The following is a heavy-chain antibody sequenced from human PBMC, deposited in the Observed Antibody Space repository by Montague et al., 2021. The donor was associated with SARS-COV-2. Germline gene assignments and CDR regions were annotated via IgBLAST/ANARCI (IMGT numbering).Heavy chain of an antibody. D-gene: IGHD3-10*01. CDR2: ISYDGSNK. CDR3: ARDQFTPELLWFGELYQNGMDV. J-gene: IGHJ6*02. Sequence: SLRLSCAASGFTFSSYAMHWVRQAPGKGLEWVTVISYDGSNKYYADSVKGRFTISRDNSKNTLYLQMNSLRAEDTAVYYGARDQFTPELLWFGELYQNGMDVWGQGTTVTVSS. V-gene: IGHV3-30-3*01. CDR1: GFTFSSYA.